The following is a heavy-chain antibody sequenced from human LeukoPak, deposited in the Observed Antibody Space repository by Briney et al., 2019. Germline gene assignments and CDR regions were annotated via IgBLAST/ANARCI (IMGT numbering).Heavy chain of an antibody. J-gene: IGHJ4*02. CDR3: ARHRDKGVDY. D-gene: IGHD3-16*01. Sequence: SETLSLTCAVSGDSISSNTYYWGWIRQPPGKGLEWIGSVSYGGSTFYNPSLKSRVTLSVDTSKNQFSLKLSSVTAADTAVYYCARHRDKGVDYWGQGTLVTVSS. CDR2: VSYGGST. V-gene: IGHV4-39*01. CDR1: GDSISSNTYY.